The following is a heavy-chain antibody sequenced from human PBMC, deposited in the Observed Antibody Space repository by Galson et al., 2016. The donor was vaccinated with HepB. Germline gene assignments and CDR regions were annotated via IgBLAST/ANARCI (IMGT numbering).Heavy chain of an antibody. V-gene: IGHV1-46*01. D-gene: IGHD4-11*01. J-gene: IGHJ6*02. CDR3: ARETTVAIHYYGMDV. CDR1: GYTFINYY. CDR2: GNPRTGST. Sequence: SVKVSCKASGYTFINYYMHWVRQAPGQGLEWMGIGNPRTGSTSYAQKFQDRVTVTRDTSTSTVYMELNSLRVEDTAVYYCARETTVAIHYYGMDVWGQGTTVTVSS.